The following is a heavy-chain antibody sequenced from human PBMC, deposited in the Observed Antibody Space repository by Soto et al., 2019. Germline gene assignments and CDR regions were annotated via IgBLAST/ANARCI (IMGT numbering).Heavy chain of an antibody. D-gene: IGHD1-26*01. J-gene: IGHJ5*02. CDR3: ARVPAVGATIWFDT. CDR1: GYTFTSYG. V-gene: IGHV1-18*01. Sequence: ASVKVSCKASGYTFTSYGISWVRQAPGQGLEWMGWISAYNGNTNYAQKLQGRVTMTTATSTSTAYMELRRLRSDSTAVYSRARVPAVGATIWFDTWGTRTMV. CDR2: ISAYNGNT.